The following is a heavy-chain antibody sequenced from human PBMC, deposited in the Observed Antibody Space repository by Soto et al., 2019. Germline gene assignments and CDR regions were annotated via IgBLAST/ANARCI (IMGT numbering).Heavy chain of an antibody. V-gene: IGHV4-59*01. CDR1: GGSMSSYY. Sequence: SETLSLTCTASGGSMSSYYWSWIRQPPGKGLEWIGYIYYSGSTNYNPSLKSRVTISVDTSKNQFSLKLSSVTAADTAVYYCARDISCGYWGQGTLVTVSS. D-gene: IGHD3-3*02. J-gene: IGHJ4*02. CDR2: IYYSGST. CDR3: ARDISCGY.